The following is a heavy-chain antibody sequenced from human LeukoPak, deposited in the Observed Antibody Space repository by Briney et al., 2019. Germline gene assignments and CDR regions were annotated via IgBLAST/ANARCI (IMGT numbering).Heavy chain of an antibody. CDR3: ARGPNYSAYVDY. D-gene: IGHD4/OR15-4a*01. J-gene: IGHJ4*02. V-gene: IGHV1-8*01. CDR2: MNPNSGNT. CDR1: GYTFTSYD. Sequence: GASVKVSCKTSGYTFTSYDINWVRQATGQGLEWMGWMNPNSGNTGYAQNFQGRVTMTRNTSISTAYMELSSLRSEDTAVYYCARGPNYSAYVDYWGQGTLVTVSS.